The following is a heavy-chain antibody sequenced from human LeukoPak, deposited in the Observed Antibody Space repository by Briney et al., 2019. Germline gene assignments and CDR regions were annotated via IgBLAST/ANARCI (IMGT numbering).Heavy chain of an antibody. V-gene: IGHV3-49*04. J-gene: IGHJ6*02. D-gene: IGHD5-18*01. Sequence: PWGSLRLSCTAFGFTFGDHAMSWVRQAPGKGLEWVGFIRSKAYRGTTEYAASVKGRFTISRDDSRSIAYLQMNSLNTEDTAVYYCTRGPIHLWLYDGVDVWGQGTTVIVSS. CDR3: TRGPIHLWLYDGVDV. CDR1: GFTFGDHA. CDR2: IRSKAYRGTT.